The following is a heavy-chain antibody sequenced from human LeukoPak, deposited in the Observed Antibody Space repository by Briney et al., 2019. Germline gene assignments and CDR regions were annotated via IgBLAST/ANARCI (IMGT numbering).Heavy chain of an antibody. J-gene: IGHJ4*02. CDR1: GYTFTSYD. CDR3: ARGGLWFGELLYPD. CDR2: MNPNSGNT. V-gene: IGHV1-8*01. D-gene: IGHD3-10*01. Sequence: ASVKVSCKASGYTFTSYDINWVRQATGQGLEWMGWMNPNSGNTGYAQKFQGRVTMTRNTSISTAYMELSSLRSEDTAVYYCARGGLWFGELLYPDWGQGTLVTVSS.